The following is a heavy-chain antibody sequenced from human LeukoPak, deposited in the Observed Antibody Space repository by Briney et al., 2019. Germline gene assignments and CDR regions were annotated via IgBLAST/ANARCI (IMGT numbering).Heavy chain of an antibody. J-gene: IGHJ4*02. Sequence: GGSLRLSCAASGFAFSSYAIGWVRQAPGKGLEWVSSISGSGGSTYYADSVKGRFTISRDNFKNTLYLQMNSLRAEDTAVYYCAKPDYYDSSGYLYWGQGTLVTVSS. V-gene: IGHV3-23*01. CDR3: AKPDYYDSSGYLY. D-gene: IGHD3-22*01. CDR1: GFAFSSYA. CDR2: ISGSGGST.